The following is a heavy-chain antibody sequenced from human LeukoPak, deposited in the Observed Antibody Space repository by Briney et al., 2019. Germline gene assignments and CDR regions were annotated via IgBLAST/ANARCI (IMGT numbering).Heavy chain of an antibody. CDR1: GGSISSYY. J-gene: IGHJ4*02. V-gene: IGHV4-59*01. D-gene: IGHD3-22*01. CDR3: SGEGGDYYDSSGYYRGLLDY. Sequence: SETLSLTCTVSGGSISSYYWNWIRQPPGEGLEWIGYIYYSGSTNYHPSLKSRVTISLDTSKNQFSLKLSSVTAGDTAVNDCSGEGGDYYDSSGYYRGLLDYWGQGTLVTVSS. CDR2: IYYSGST.